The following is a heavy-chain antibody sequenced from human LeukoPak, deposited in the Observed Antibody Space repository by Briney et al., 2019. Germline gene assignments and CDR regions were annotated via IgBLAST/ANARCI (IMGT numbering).Heavy chain of an antibody. CDR1: GFTFSSYS. CDR3: TRASKDGYDY. Sequence: GGSLRLSCAASGFTFSSYSMNWVRQAPGKGLEWVGFIRSKAYGGTTEYAASVTGRFTISRDDSKSIAYLQMNSLKTEDTAVYYCTRASKDGYDYWGQGTLVTVSS. CDR2: IRSKAYGGTT. J-gene: IGHJ4*02. D-gene: IGHD5-24*01. V-gene: IGHV3-49*04.